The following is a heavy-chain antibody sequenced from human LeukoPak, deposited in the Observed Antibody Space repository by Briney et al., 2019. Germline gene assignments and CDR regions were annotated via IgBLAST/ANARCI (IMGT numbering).Heavy chain of an antibody. D-gene: IGHD3-22*01. CDR3: ATLYDSRAS. Sequence: SETPSLTCTVSGGSISSYYWSWIRQPPGKGLEWIGYIYYSGSTNYNPSLKSRVTISVDTSKNQFSLKLSSVTAADTAVYYCATLYDSRASWGQGTLVTVSS. J-gene: IGHJ4*02. CDR1: GGSISSYY. V-gene: IGHV4-59*08. CDR2: IYYSGST.